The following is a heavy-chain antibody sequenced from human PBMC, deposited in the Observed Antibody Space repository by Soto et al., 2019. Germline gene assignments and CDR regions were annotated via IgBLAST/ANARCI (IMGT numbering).Heavy chain of an antibody. D-gene: IGHD1-26*01. V-gene: IGHV3-30*04. Sequence: GGSLRLSCAASGFTFSSNAMHWVRQAPGKGLEWVAGISYDGKNKYYADSMKGRFTISRDNSKNTLDLQMNSLRIEDTAVYYCARLRGSYSWYFDYWGQGTLVTAPQ. CDR1: GFTFSSNA. CDR2: ISYDGKNK. CDR3: ARLRGSYSWYFDY. J-gene: IGHJ4*02.